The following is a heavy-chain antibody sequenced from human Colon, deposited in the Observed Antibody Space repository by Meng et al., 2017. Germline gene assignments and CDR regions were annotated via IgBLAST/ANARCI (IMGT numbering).Heavy chain of an antibody. V-gene: IGHV4-4*02. CDR1: GASVSVNSY. CDR3: ARHGGYYQDF. CDR2: IDHRGSA. Sequence: LEGPGPGRGKPSETLSLACSVPGASVSVNSYWSWVRQPPGRGLEWIGQIDHRGSAYYRPSLNSRVTMSLDKSRNQFSLRLTSVTAADTAVYYCARHGGYYQDFWGQGTLVTVSS. D-gene: IGHD4-23*01. J-gene: IGHJ4*02.